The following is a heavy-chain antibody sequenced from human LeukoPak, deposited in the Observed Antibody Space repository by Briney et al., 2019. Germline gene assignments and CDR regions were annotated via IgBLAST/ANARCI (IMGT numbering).Heavy chain of an antibody. CDR3: AREDTAMLDY. V-gene: IGHV4-59*11. D-gene: IGHD5-18*01. J-gene: IGHJ4*02. Sequence: SETLSLTCTVSGGSISSHYWSWIRQPPGKGLEWIGYIYYSGSTNYNPSLKSRVTISVDTSKNQFSLKLSSVTAADTAVYYCAREDTAMLDYWGQGTLVTVSS. CDR2: IYYSGST. CDR1: GGSISSHY.